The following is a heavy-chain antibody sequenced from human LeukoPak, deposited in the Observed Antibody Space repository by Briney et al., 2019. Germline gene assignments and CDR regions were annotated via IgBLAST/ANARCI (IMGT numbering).Heavy chain of an antibody. CDR3: ARGQLLYGVDYYYKDV. Sequence: ASVKVSCKASGYTFTSYYMHWVRQAPGQGLEWMGIINPSGGSTSYAQKFQGRVTMTRDMSTSTVYMELSSLRSEDTAVYYCARGQLLYGVDYYYKDVWGKGTTVTVSS. V-gene: IGHV1-46*01. CDR2: INPSGGST. D-gene: IGHD2-2*02. J-gene: IGHJ6*03. CDR1: GYTFTSYY.